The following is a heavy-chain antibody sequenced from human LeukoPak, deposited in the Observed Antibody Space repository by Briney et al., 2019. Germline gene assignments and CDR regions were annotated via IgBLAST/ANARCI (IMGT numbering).Heavy chain of an antibody. Sequence: GGSLRLSCAASGFNFSNYNMNWVRQAPGKGLEWVASIDSSTSYMYHTDSVKGRFRVSRDNAKDSLYLQMNSLTTEDTAIYYCASQRGYYDSWSAYNEGYYFDYWGQGILVTVSS. CDR3: ASQRGYYDSWSAYNEGYYFDY. J-gene: IGHJ4*02. CDR2: IDSSTSYM. V-gene: IGHV3-21*04. CDR1: GFNFSNYN. D-gene: IGHD3-3*01.